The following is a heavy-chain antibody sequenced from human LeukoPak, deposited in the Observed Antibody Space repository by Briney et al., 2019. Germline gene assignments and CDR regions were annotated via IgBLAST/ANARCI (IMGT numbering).Heavy chain of an antibody. J-gene: IGHJ4*02. CDR2: ISSSSSYI. D-gene: IGHD3-22*01. V-gene: IGHV3-21*01. CDR1: GFTFSSYS. CDR3: ARANYYDSSGYSPNDY. Sequence: PGGSLRLSCAASGFTFSSYSMNWVRQAPGKGLEWVSSISSSSSYIYYADSVKGRFTISRDNAKNSLYLQMNSLRAEDMAVYYCARANYYDSSGYSPNDYWGQGTLVTVSS.